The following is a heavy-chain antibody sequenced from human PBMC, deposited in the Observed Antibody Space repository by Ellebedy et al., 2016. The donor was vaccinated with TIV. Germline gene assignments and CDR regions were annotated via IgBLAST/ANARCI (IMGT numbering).Heavy chain of an antibody. Sequence: MPSETLSLTCAISGDSVSSNSAAWNWIRQSPSRGLEWLGRTYYRSKRYNDYAVSVKSRITINPDTSKNQFSLQLNSVTPEDTPVYYCARDLLRAAAGPDAFDIWGQGTMVTVSS. CDR2: TYYRSKRYN. V-gene: IGHV6-1*01. D-gene: IGHD6-13*01. CDR1: GDSVSSNSAA. CDR3: ARDLLRAAAGPDAFDI. J-gene: IGHJ3*02.